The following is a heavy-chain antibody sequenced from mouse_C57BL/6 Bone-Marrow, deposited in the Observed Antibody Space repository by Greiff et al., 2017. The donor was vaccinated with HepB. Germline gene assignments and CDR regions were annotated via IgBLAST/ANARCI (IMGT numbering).Heavy chain of an antibody. Sequence: VKLQQSGAELARPGASVKLSCKASGYTFTSYGISWVKQRPGQGLEWIGVINPGSGGTNYNEKFKGKATLTADKSSSTAYMQLSSLTSEDSAVYFCARLTGTWFAYWGQGTLVTVSA. CDR3: ARLTGTWFAY. CDR2: INPGSGGT. D-gene: IGHD4-1*01. J-gene: IGHJ3*01. V-gene: IGHV1-81*01. CDR1: GYTFTSYG.